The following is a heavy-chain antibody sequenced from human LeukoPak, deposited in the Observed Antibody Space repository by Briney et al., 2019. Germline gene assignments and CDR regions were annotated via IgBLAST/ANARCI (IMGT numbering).Heavy chain of an antibody. V-gene: IGHV1-8*01. D-gene: IGHD3-22*01. J-gene: IGHJ4*02. CDR3: ARLGIWNYYDSSGYYPPIDY. CDR1: GYTFTSYD. Sequence: ASVKVSCKASGYTFTSYDINWVRQATGQGLEGMGWMNPNSGNTGYAQKFQGRVTMTRNTSISTAYMELSSLRSEDTAVYYCARLGIWNYYDSSGYYPPIDYWGQGTLVTVSS. CDR2: MNPNSGNT.